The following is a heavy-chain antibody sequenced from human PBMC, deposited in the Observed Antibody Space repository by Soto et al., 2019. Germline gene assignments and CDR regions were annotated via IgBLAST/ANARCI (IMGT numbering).Heavy chain of an antibody. CDR3: PRMPGGGWQRFFDY. CDR2: ITVGGAQK. J-gene: IGHJ4*02. V-gene: IGHV3-23*01. CDR1: GFTFIDHD. D-gene: IGHD5-12*01. Sequence: EVKLLEAGGALVQPGGSLRLSCEASGFTFIDHDMSWVRQAPGKGLEWVSSITVGGAQKDYGQSVKGRFTISRDNSNDPFFLQMDSLQVEDTAIYFCPRMPGGGWQRFFDYWGQGTVVTVSS.